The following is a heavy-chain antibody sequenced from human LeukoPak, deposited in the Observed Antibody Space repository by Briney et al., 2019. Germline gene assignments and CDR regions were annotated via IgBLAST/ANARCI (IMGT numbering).Heavy chain of an antibody. J-gene: IGHJ6*03. D-gene: IGHD1-26*01. CDR1: GFTLSSFS. Sequence: GGSLRLSCAASGFTLSSFSMHWVRQSSGRGLEYVSAINYKGGPTYYADSVKGRFTISRDNSKNTLYLQMASLRDEDMGVYYCAKGSYSGSYLTVGGYMDVWGKGTTVTVSS. CDR3: AKGSYSGSYLTVGGYMDV. CDR2: INYKGGPT. V-gene: IGHV3-64*02.